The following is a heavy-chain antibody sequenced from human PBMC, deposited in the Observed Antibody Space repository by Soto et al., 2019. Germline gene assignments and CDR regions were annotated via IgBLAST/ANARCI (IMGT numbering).Heavy chain of an antibody. D-gene: IGHD1-26*01. V-gene: IGHV3-11*01. CDR1: GFTFSDYY. CDR2: ISSSGSTI. J-gene: IGHJ3*02. Sequence: PGGSLRLSCAASGFTFSDYYMSWIRQAPGKGLEWVSYISSSGSTIYYADSAKGRFTISRDNAKNSLYLQMNSLRAEDTAVYYCARDPGAIVGANDAFDIWGQGTMVTVSS. CDR3: ARDPGAIVGANDAFDI.